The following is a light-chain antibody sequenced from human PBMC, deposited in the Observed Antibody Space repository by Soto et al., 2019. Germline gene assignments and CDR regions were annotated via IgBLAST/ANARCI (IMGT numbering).Light chain of an antibody. J-gene: IGKJ1*01. CDR1: QTISSW. Sequence: DIQMTQSPSTLSGSVGDRVTITCRASQTISSWLAWYQQKPGKAPKLLIYKASTVKSGVPSRFSGSGSGTEFTLTISSLQPADFATYYCQHYNSYSEAFGQGTKVERK. CDR3: QHYNSYSEA. V-gene: IGKV1-5*03. CDR2: KAS.